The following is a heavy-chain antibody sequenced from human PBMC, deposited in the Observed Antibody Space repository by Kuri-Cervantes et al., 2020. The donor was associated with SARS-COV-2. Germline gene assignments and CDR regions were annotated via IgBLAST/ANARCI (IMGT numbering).Heavy chain of an antibody. CDR1: GVSISSGGYS. CDR2: TYHSGST. J-gene: IGHJ4*02. V-gene: IGHV4-30-2*01. Sequence: SQTLSLTCAVSGVSISSGGYSWSWIRQPPGKGLEWIGYTYHSGSTYYNPSLKSRVTISVDRSKNQFSLKLSSVTAADTAVYYCAREGVWLNYFEGFDYWGQGTLVTVSS. D-gene: IGHD2-8*01. CDR3: AREGVWLNYFEGFDY.